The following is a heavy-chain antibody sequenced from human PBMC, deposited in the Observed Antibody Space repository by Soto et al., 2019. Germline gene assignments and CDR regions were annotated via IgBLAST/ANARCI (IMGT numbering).Heavy chain of an antibody. D-gene: IGHD5-12*01. CDR1: GGSFSGDY. V-gene: IGHV4-34*01. Sequence: SETQSLTCAVYGGSFSGDYWSWIRQPPGKGLEWIGEINHSGSTNYNPSLKSRVTISVDTSKNQFSLKLSSVTAADTAVYYCARGVHSGYENWFDAWGQGTLVTVSS. CDR2: INHSGST. CDR3: ARGVHSGYENWFDA. J-gene: IGHJ5*02.